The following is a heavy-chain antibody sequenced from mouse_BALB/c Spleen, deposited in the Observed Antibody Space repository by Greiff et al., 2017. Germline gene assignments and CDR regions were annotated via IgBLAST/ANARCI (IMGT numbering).Heavy chain of an antibody. Sequence: EVKLMESGPGLVKPSQSLSLTCTVSGYSITSDYAWYLIRQFPGNNLGCMGYISYSGSTSYNPSLKSRSTITRDTSKNQSSLQLNSVTTEDTATYDCARRGCMMTTEAMDYWGQGTSVTVSS. CDR1: GYSITSDYA. D-gene: IGHD2-4*01. CDR2: ISYSGST. J-gene: IGHJ4*01. V-gene: IGHV3-2*02. CDR3: ARRGCMMTTEAMDY.